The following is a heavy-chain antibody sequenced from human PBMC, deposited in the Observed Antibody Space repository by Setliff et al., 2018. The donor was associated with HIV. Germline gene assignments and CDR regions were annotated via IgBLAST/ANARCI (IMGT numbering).Heavy chain of an antibody. CDR1: GGSLTNFW. CDR3: ARHRDPPGTRWIFYYYYMDL. D-gene: IGHD5-12*01. CDR2: IVDSGST. J-gene: IGHJ6*03. V-gene: IGHV4-59*08. Sequence: SETLSLTCTLYGGSLTNFWWTWIRQSPGKGLEWIGEIVDSGSTSYNPSLSSRLTISVDTSKSHVSLRLSSVTAADTGVYYCARHRDPPGTRWIFYYYYMDLWGEGTTVTVSS.